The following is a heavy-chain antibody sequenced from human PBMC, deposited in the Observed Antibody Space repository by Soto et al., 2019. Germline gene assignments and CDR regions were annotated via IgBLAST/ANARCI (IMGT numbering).Heavy chain of an antibody. CDR3: GRATGSQPSQAPLHA. V-gene: IGHV1-69*02. CDR1: GGTFNSYT. CDR2: IIPILGIT. J-gene: IGHJ5*01. D-gene: IGHD6-13*01. Sequence: QVQLVQSGADVKKPGYSGRVSCKASGGTFNSYTITWVRQASGQGLEWIGRIIPILGITNYAQKFQDRLTITADRSTSTAYMELRSRRTDATAVYYCGRATGSQPSQAPLHAWGHGTLVTVSS.